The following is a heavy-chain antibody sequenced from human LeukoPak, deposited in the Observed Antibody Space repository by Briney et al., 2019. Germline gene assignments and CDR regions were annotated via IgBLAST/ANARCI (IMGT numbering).Heavy chain of an antibody. CDR2: INSGSSTM. V-gene: IGHV3-21*01. CDR1: GFTFSDST. Sequence: PGGSLRLSCAASGFTFSDSTMNWVRQASGKGLEWVASINSGSSTMHYADSVKGRLTISRDNAKNSLYLQLNSLTVDDTAVYYCVRGDSRDYWGQGTLITVSS. J-gene: IGHJ4*02. CDR3: VRGDSRDY. D-gene: IGHD3-22*01.